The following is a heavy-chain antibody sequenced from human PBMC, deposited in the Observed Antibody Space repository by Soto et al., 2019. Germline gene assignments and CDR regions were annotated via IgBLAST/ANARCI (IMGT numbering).Heavy chain of an antibody. CDR3: ARVEYYYGSGSYFHVFDFPYTFDY. V-gene: IGHV1-2*02. CDR1: GYTFTGYY. CDR2: INPNSGGT. Sequence: GASVKVSCKASGYTFTGYYMHWVRQAPGQGLEWMGWINPNSGGTNYAQKFQGRVTMTRDTSISTAYMELSRLRSDDTAVYYCARVEYYYGSGSYFHVFDFPYTFDYWGQGTLVTVSS. J-gene: IGHJ4*02. D-gene: IGHD3-10*01.